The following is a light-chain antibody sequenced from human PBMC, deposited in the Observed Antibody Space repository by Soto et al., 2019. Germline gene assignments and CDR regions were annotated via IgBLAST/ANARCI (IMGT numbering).Light chain of an antibody. CDR1: QSISSY. CDR2: AAS. J-gene: IGKJ1*01. Sequence: DIQMTQSPSSLSASVGDRVTITCRASQSISSYLNWYQQKPGKAPKLLIYAASSLQSGVPSRFSGSGSGTDFTLTISSLQPEDFATYYCQQNYSTRTFGQGTKVEI. V-gene: IGKV1-39*01. CDR3: QQNYSTRT.